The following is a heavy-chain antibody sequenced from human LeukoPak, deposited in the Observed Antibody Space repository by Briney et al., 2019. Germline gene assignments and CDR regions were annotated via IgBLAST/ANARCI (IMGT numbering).Heavy chain of an antibody. D-gene: IGHD6-13*01. CDR2: ISAYNGNT. J-gene: IGHJ6*02. V-gene: IGHV1-18*01. CDR1: GYTFTSYG. Sequence: ASVKVSCKASGYTFTSYGISWVRQAPGQGLEWMGWISAYNGNTNYAQKLQGRVTMTTETSTSTAYMELRSLRSDDTAVYYCARDSAAAGRHYYDYGMDVWGQGTTVTVSS. CDR3: ARDSAAAGRHYYDYGMDV.